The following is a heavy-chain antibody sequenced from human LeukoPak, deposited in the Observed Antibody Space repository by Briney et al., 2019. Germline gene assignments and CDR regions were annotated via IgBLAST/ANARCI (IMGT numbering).Heavy chain of an antibody. Sequence: SETPSLTCAVYGGSSSGYYWNWIRQPPRKGLELIWEINHRGNTNYNPSLKSRVTMSVDTSKNQFSLELRSVTAADTAVYYCARGDAISITRFRPRPYLDYWGQGTLVTVSS. V-gene: IGHV4-34*01. J-gene: IGHJ4*02. CDR3: ARGDAISITRFRPRPYLDY. CDR1: GGSSSGYY. CDR2: INHRGNT. D-gene: IGHD1-20*01.